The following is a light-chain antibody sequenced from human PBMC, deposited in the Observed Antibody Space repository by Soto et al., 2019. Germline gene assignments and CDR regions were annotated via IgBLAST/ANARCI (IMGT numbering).Light chain of an antibody. V-gene: IGLV1-40*01. J-gene: IGLJ2*01. CDR2: GNS. CDR1: SSNIGAGYD. CDR3: QSYDSSLSGYVV. Sequence: QSVLTQPPSVSGAPGQRVTISCTGSSSNIGAGYDVHWYQQLPGTAPKLLIYGNSSRPSGVPDRFSGSKSGTSASLAITGLQAEDAADYYCQSYDSSLSGYVVFGGGTQLTVL.